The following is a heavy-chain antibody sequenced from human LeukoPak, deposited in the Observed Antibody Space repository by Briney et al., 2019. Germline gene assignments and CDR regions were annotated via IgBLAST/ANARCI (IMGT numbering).Heavy chain of an antibody. CDR1: GGSISSSSYY. V-gene: IGHV4-39*07. CDR3: ARVGYYDHGYYYYMDV. J-gene: IGHJ6*03. Sequence: SETLSLTCTVSGGSISSSSYYWGWIRQPPGKGLEWIGSIYYSGSTYYNPSLKSRVTISVDTSKNQFSLKLSSVTAADTAVYYCARVGYYDHGYYYYMDVWGKGTTVTVSS. CDR2: IYYSGST. D-gene: IGHD3-3*01.